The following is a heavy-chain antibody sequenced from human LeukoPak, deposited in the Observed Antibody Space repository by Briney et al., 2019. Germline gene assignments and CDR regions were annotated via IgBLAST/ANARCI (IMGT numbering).Heavy chain of an antibody. J-gene: IGHJ4*02. CDR1: GFTVSSNY. Sequence: GGSLRLSCAASGFTVSSNYMSWDRQAPGKGLEWVSVIYSGGSTYYADSVKGRFTISRDNSKNTLYLQMNSLRAEDTAVYYCARAAVAGTSFDYWGQGTLVTVSS. CDR3: ARAAVAGTSFDY. D-gene: IGHD6-19*01. V-gene: IGHV3-66*01. CDR2: IYSGGST.